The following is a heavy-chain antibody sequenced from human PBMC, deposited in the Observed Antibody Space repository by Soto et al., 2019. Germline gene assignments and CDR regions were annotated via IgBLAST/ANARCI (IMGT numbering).Heavy chain of an antibody. V-gene: IGHV3-30*18. D-gene: IGHD6-19*01. CDR1: GFTFSDYA. CDR3: AKGGQHCLVTSDFNY. Sequence: VQLVESGGGVVQPGRSLRLSCAASGFTFSDYAMHWVRQAPGKGLEGVAVVSHDGRNTHYADSVKGRFTISRDSSKNTVSLEMTSLRAEDTAVYYGAKGGQHCLVTSDFNYWGQGALVTVSS. J-gene: IGHJ4*02. CDR2: VSHDGRNT.